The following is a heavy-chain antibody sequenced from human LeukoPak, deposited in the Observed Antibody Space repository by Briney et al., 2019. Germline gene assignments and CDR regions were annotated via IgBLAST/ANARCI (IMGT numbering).Heavy chain of an antibody. CDR1: GGTFSSYA. V-gene: IGHV1-69*06. D-gene: IGHD3-10*01. CDR2: IIPIFGTA. CDR3: AILWFGELFSGYYYGMDV. J-gene: IGHJ6*02. Sequence: SVKVSCKASGGTFSSYAISWVRQAPGQGLEWMGGIIPIFGTANYAQKFQGRVTITADKSTSTAYMELSSLRSEDTAVYYCAILWFGELFSGYYYGMDVWGQGTTVTVSS.